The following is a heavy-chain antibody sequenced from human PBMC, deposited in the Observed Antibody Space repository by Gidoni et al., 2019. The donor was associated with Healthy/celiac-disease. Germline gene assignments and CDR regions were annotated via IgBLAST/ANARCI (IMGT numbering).Heavy chain of an antibody. D-gene: IGHD2-2*01. Sequence: QVQLVQSGAEVKKPGSSVKVSCKASGGTFSSYAISWVRQAHGQGLEWMGGIIPIFGTANYAQKFQGRVTITADKSTSIAYMEMSSLRSEDTAVYDCAMDRGGIVPAAYDYDYGMDVWGQGTTVTVSS. CDR3: AMDRGGIVPAAYDYDYGMDV. CDR1: GGTFSSYA. CDR2: IIPIFGTA. J-gene: IGHJ6*02. V-gene: IGHV1-69*06.